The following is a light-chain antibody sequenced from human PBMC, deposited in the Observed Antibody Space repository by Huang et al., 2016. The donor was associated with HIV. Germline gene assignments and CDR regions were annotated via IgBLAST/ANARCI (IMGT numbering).Light chain of an antibody. CDR3: QQRSNWPLT. V-gene: IGKV3-11*01. CDR1: QSVSSY. J-gene: IGKJ4*01. Sequence: EIVLTQSPATLSLSPGERATLSCRASQSVSSYLAWYQQKPGQAPRLLIYDASNRGTDIPARFSGSGSGTDFTLTISSLEPEDFAVYYCQQRSNWPLTFGGGTKVEI. CDR2: DAS.